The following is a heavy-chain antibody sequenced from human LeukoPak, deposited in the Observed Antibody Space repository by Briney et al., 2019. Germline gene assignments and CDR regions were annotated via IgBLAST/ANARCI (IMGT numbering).Heavy chain of an antibody. J-gene: IGHJ4*02. CDR3: ARDDRDYDILTGPN. CDR1: GESFSGYY. CDR2: INSDGSTT. D-gene: IGHD3-9*01. V-gene: IGHV3-74*01. Sequence: ETLSLTCAVYGESFSGYYWSWIRQPPGKGLEWVSRINSDGSTTSYADSVKGRFTISRDNAKNSLYLQMNSLRAEDTAVYYCARDDRDYDILTGPNWGQGTLVTVSS.